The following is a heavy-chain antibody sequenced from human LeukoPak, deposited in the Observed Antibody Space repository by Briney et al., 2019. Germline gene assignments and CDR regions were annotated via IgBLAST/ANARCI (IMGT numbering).Heavy chain of an antibody. J-gene: IGHJ4*02. CDR3: ARSHGSTPQFDS. Sequence: SQTLSLTCTVSGASISSGHYSWSWIRHRPGKGLEWIGYIYYSGNTYYNPSLKSRVTISRDTPKSQFSLKVTSVTAADTAVYYCARSHGSTPQFDSWGQGTLVTVSS. CDR1: GASISSGHYS. CDR2: IYYSGNT. V-gene: IGHV4-30-4*08.